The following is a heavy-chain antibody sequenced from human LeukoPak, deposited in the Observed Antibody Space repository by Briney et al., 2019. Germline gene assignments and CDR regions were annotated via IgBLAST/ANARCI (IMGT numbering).Heavy chain of an antibody. CDR2: IKQDGSEK. J-gene: IGHJ6*03. V-gene: IGHV3-7*01. CDR3: ARDGEYSSSWWYYYYMDV. D-gene: IGHD6-13*01. CDR1: GFTFSSYW. Sequence: GGSLRLSCAASGFTFSSYWMSWVRQAPGKGLEWVANIKQDGSEKYYVDSVKGRFTISRDNAKNSLYLQMNSLRAGDTAVYYCARDGEYSSSWWYYYYMDVWGKGTTVTVSS.